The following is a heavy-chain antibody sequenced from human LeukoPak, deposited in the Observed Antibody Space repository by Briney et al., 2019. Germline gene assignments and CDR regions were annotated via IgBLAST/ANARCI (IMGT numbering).Heavy chain of an antibody. Sequence: GGSLRLSRAASGFTFSSYWMSWVRQAPGKGLEWVANIKKDGSEKYYVDSVKGRFTISRDNAKNSLYLQMNSLRAEDTAVYYCARDRYYYYSSGSDAFDIWGQGTMVTVSS. CDR2: IKKDGSEK. V-gene: IGHV3-7*01. J-gene: IGHJ3*02. CDR3: ARDRYYYYSSGSDAFDI. D-gene: IGHD3-22*01. CDR1: GFTFSSYW.